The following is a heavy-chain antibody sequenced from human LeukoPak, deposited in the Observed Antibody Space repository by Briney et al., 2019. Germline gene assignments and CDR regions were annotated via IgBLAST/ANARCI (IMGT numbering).Heavy chain of an antibody. CDR2: INHSGST. J-gene: IGHJ5*02. V-gene: IGHV4-34*01. CDR3: ARGTPPRSITIFGVVIISGRFDP. CDR1: GGSFSGYY. Sequence: SETLSLTCAVYGGSFSGYYWSWIRQPPGKGLEWIGEINHSGSTNYNPSLKSRVTISVDTSKNQFSLKLSSVTAADTAVYYCARGTPPRSITIFGVVIISGRFDPWGQGTLVTVSS. D-gene: IGHD3-3*01.